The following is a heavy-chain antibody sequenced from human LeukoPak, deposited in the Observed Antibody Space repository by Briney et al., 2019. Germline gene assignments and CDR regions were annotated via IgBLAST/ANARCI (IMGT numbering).Heavy chain of an antibody. D-gene: IGHD3-9*01. CDR3: ARGLTY. CDR2: ISISGTTI. Sequence: PAGGSLRLSCVASGFTFSSYEMNWVRQAPGKGVEWVSYISISGTTIYYADSVKGRFTISRDSAKNSLYLQMNSLRGEDTAVYYCARGLTYWGQGTLVTVSS. CDR1: GFTFSSYE. J-gene: IGHJ4*02. V-gene: IGHV3-48*03.